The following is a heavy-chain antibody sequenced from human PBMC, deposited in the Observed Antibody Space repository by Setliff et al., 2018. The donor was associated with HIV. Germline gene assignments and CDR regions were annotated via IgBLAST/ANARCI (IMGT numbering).Heavy chain of an antibody. CDR1: GGPLSGYF. D-gene: IGHD3-9*01. J-gene: IGHJ4*02. CDR3: ARGAVLRYFDWLSLFDY. CDR2: ISFSGTT. Sequence: SETLSLTCAVYGGPLSGYFWSWIRQSPGKGLEWIGEISFSGTTNYNPSLKSRVTISIDTSKEWFSLKLSSVTAADTAVYYCARGAVLRYFDWLSLFDYWGQGTLVTVSS. V-gene: IGHV4-34*01.